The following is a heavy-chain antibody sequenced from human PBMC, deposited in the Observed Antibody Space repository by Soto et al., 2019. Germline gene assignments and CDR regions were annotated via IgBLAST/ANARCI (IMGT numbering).Heavy chain of an antibody. CDR3: VRGKGGYYDSSSYYPVEYFQH. Sequence: SEALSLTCAVHGVSIISTANSWSWIGQPPGKGLEWIGYIYQSGSISYNTSRKTGVLLSMNRSKNQLFFNLPAVAATTTPVFYFVRGKGGYYDSSSYYPVEYFQHWGPGTLVTVSS. V-gene: IGHV4-30-2*01. CDR1: GVSIISTANS. CDR2: IYQSGSI. J-gene: IGHJ1*01. D-gene: IGHD3-22*01.